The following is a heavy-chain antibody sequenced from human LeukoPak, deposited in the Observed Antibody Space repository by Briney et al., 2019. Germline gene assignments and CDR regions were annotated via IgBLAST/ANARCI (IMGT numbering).Heavy chain of an antibody. CDR3: ARDAAFGELVI. V-gene: IGHV1-46*01. CDR2: ISPSGGST. CDR1: GYTFTSYY. J-gene: IGHJ4*02. Sequence: ASVKVSCKASGYTFTSYYMHWVRQAPGQGLEWMGIISPSGGSTSYAQKFQGRVTMTRDTSTSTVYMELSSLRSEDTAVYYCARDAAFGELVIWGQGTLVTVSS. D-gene: IGHD3-10*01.